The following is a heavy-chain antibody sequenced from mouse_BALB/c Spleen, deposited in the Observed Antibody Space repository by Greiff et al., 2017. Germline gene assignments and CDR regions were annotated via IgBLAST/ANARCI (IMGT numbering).Heavy chain of an antibody. CDR2: INPGSGGT. V-gene: IGHV1-54*01. CDR1: GYAFTNYL. J-gene: IGHJ3*01. Sequence: VQLQQSGAELVRPGTSVKVSCKASGYAFTNYLIEWVKQRPGQGLEWIGVINPGSGGTNYNEKFKGKATLTADKSSSTAYMQLSSLTSDDSAVYFCAPSDGYPFAYWGQGTLVTVSA. D-gene: IGHD2-3*01. CDR3: APSDGYPFAY.